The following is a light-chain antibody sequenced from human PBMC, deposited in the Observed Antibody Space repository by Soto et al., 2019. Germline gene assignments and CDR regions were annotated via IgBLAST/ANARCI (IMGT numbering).Light chain of an antibody. V-gene: IGKV1-27*01. CDR2: AAS. Sequence: DIQMTQSPSSLSASVGDRVTITFRASQNIRNFLAWYQQKPGKVPKLLIFAASTLLSGVPSRFSGSGSGTEFTLVISRLQSEDIATYFCQKYDGAPPFTFGPGTRVDIK. J-gene: IGKJ3*01. CDR1: QNIRNF. CDR3: QKYDGAPPFT.